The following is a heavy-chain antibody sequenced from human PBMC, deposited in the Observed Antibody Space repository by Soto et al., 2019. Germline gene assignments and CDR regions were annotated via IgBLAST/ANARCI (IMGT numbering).Heavy chain of an antibody. CDR2: IYYSGST. J-gene: IGHJ4*02. CDR1: GGSISSYY. CDR3: ASRYGYSFDY. V-gene: IGHV4-59*08. Sequence: QVQLQESGPGLVKPSETLSLTCTVSGGSISSYYWSWIRQPPGKGLEWIGYIYYSGSTNYNPSLARXVXIXXDTSKNRFSLELSSGTAADTAVYYCASRYGYSFDYWGQGTLVTVSS. D-gene: IGHD1-1*01.